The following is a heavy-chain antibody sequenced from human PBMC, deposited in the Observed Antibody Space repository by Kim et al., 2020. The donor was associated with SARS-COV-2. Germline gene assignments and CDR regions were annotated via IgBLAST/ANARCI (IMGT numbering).Heavy chain of an antibody. J-gene: IGHJ2*01. CDR2: IKQDGSKR. V-gene: IGHV3-7*03. Sequence: GGSLRLSCGSSGFTFSNFWMGWVRQAPGKGLEWLADIKQDGSKRHYVDSVKGRFTISRDNAKRSLYLQMDSLRVEDTAIYYCTRESGTEYSKIWSWHIEIWGRGTLVTVSS. CDR3: TRESGTEYSKIWSWHIEI. CDR1: GFTFSNFW. D-gene: IGHD6-6*01.